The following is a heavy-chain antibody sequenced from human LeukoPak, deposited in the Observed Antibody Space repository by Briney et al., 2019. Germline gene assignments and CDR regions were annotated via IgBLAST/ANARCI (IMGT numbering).Heavy chain of an antibody. D-gene: IGHD6-6*01. J-gene: IGHJ3*02. CDR3: ARGSRGIAARRFDAFDI. CDR1: GYTFTSYD. Sequence: ASVKVSCKASGYTFTSYDINWVRQATGQGLEWMGWMNPNSGNTGYAQKFQGRVTMTRNTSISTAYMELSGLRSEDTAVYYCARGSRGIAARRFDAFDIWGQGTMVTVSS. CDR2: MNPNSGNT. V-gene: IGHV1-8*01.